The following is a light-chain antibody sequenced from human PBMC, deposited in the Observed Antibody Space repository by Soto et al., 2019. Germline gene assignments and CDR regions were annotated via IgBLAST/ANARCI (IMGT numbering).Light chain of an antibody. Sequence: QSALTQPPSASGSPGQSVTISCTGTSSDVGGYSYVSWYQQHPGKAPKLMIYEVTKRPSGVPDRFSASKSGNTASLTVPGLQAEDEADYYCTSYESSTHFLLGTRTNVTVL. CDR1: SSDVGGYSY. J-gene: IGLJ1*01. CDR3: TSYESSTHFL. V-gene: IGLV2-8*01. CDR2: EVT.